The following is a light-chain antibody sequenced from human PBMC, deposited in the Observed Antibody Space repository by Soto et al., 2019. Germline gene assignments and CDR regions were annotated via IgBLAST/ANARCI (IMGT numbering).Light chain of an antibody. V-gene: IGKV3-20*01. CDR1: QSVSSSY. J-gene: IGKJ2*01. CDR3: QQYGSSPYT. CDR2: GAS. Sequence: EIVLTQSPGTLSLSPGERATLSCRASQSVSSSYLAWYQQKPGLAPRLLIFGASSRATGIADRFSGSGSGTDFTLTISRRKPEDFAVDYCQQYGSSPYTFGQGTKLEIK.